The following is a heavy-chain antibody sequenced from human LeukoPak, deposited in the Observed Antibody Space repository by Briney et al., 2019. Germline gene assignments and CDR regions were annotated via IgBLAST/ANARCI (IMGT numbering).Heavy chain of an antibody. V-gene: IGHV3-7*01. CDR3: ATRNNLQY. CDR2: IKYDGSER. CDR1: GFSFSGHW. D-gene: IGHD1/OR15-1a*01. J-gene: IGHJ4*02. Sequence: PGGSLRLSCTVSGFSFSGHWMNWVRQAPGKGLEWVANIKYDGSERGYVDSVEGRFTISRDNSKNSVFLQMNSLRAEDTAVYYCATRNNLQYWSQGTLVTVSS.